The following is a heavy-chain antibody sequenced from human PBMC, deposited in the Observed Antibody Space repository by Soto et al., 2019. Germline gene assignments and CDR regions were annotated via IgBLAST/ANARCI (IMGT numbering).Heavy chain of an antibody. D-gene: IGHD6-13*01. V-gene: IGHV1-69*13. CDR2: IIPIFGTA. CDR1: GGTFSSYA. J-gene: IGHJ5*02. Sequence: SVKVSCKACGGTFSSYAISWVRQAPGQGLEWMGGIIPIFGTANYAQKFQGRVTITADESTSTAYMELSSLRSEDTAVYYCARGGSSWYSGGFDPWGQGTLVTVSS. CDR3: ARGGSSWYSGGFDP.